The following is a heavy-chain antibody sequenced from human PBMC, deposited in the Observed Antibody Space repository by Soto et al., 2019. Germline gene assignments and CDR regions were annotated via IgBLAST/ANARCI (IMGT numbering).Heavy chain of an antibody. CDR2: IIPMFGTA. V-gene: IGHV1-69*01. CDR1: GGTFSRHA. D-gene: IGHD3-3*01. CDR3: ARVRIFGVVTTGVFDY. Sequence: QVQLVQSGAEVKKPGSSVKVSCKASGGTFSRHAISWVRQAPGQGLEWMGGIIPMFGTANYAQKFQGRVTITADESTSTAYMELSSLRSEDTAVYYCARVRIFGVVTTGVFDYWGQGTLVTVSS. J-gene: IGHJ4*02.